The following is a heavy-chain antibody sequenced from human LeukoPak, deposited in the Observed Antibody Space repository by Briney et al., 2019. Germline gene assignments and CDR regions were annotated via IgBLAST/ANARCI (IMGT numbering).Heavy chain of an antibody. V-gene: IGHV3-30*02. CDR2: IRYDGSNK. CDR3: AKPGLSDFDY. CDR1: GFTFSSYG. Sequence: PGGSLRLSCAASGFTFSSYGMHWVRQAPGKGLEWVAFIRYDGSNKYYADSVKGRFTISGDNSKNTLYLQMNSLRAEDTAVYYCAKPGLSDFDYWGQGTLVTVSS. J-gene: IGHJ4*02.